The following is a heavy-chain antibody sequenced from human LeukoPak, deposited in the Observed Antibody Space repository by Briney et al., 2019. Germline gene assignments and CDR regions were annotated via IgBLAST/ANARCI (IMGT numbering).Heavy chain of an antibody. Sequence: SQTLSLTCAISGDSVSSNSAAWNWIRQSPSRGLEWLGRTYRRSKWSNDYAPSVESRIIINSDTSKNQFSLQLNSVTPEDTAVYYCARLHCTTSCYVDYWGQGTLVTVSS. D-gene: IGHD2-2*01. CDR1: GDSVSSNSAA. V-gene: IGHV6-1*01. CDR3: ARLHCTTSCYVDY. CDR2: TYRRSKWSN. J-gene: IGHJ4*02.